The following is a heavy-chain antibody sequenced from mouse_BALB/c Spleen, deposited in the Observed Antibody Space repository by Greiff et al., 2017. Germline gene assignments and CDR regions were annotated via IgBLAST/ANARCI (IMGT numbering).Heavy chain of an antibody. Sequence: VKLVESGPGLVAPSQSLSITCTVSGFSLTSYGVHWVRQPPGKGLEWLGVIWAGGSTNYNSALMSRLSISKDNSKSQVFLKMNSLQTDDTAMYYCAREAGHYAMDYWGQGTSVTVSS. CDR1: GFSLTSYG. CDR2: IWAGGST. CDR3: AREAGHYAMDY. D-gene: IGHD3-3*01. J-gene: IGHJ4*01. V-gene: IGHV2-9*02.